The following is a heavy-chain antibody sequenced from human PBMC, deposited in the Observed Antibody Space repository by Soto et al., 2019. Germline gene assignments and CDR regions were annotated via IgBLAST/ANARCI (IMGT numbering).Heavy chain of an antibody. CDR3: ARIVVVSVAIDY. D-gene: IGHD2-2*01. CDR1: GCSLSSGTDY. CDR2: IYSSGIT. Sequence: SSETLSLTCTFSGCSLSSGTDYWAWIRQPPGKGLEWIGSIYSSGITYYNPSLKSRVSISVNTSKNHFSLKLSSVTAGDTAVYYCARIVVVSVAIDYWGQGTLVTVSS. J-gene: IGHJ4*02. V-gene: IGHV4-39*02.